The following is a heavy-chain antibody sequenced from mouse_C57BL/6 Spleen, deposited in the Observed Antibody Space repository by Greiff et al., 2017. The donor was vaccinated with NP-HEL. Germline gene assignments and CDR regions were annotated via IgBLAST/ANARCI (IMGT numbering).Heavy chain of an antibody. CDR2: ISSGSSTI. V-gene: IGHV5-17*01. CDR1: GFTFSDYG. J-gene: IGHJ2*01. CDR3: ARRDGLGFDY. D-gene: IGHD4-1*01. Sequence: EVQRVESGGGLVKPGGSLKLSCAASGFTFSDYGMHWVRQAPEKGLEWVAYISSGSSTIYYADTVKGRFTISRDTAKNTLFLQMTSLRSEDTAMYYWARRDGLGFDYWGQGTTLTVSS.